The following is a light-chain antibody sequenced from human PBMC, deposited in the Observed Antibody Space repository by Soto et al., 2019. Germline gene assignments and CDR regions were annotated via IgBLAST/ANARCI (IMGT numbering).Light chain of an antibody. V-gene: IGLV8-61*01. Sequence: QAVVTQEPSFSVSPGGTVTLTCDLSSGSVSTSYYPSWYEQTPGQAPRTLIYSTNTRSSGVPDRFSGSILGNKAALTITGAQADDESDYYCALYMGGGLLFGGGTKLTVL. CDR1: SGSVSTSYY. CDR2: STN. CDR3: ALYMGGGLL. J-gene: IGLJ2*01.